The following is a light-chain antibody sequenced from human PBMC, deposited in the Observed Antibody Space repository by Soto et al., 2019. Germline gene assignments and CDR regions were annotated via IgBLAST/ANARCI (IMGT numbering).Light chain of an antibody. CDR1: ISDVGGYNF. CDR2: DVS. J-gene: IGLJ1*01. Sequence: QSVLTQPRSVSGSPGQSVTISCTGTISDVGGYNFVSWYQQHPGKAPKLLTYDVSKRPSGVPDRFSGSKSGNTASLAISGLQAEDEADYYCCSYAGSYTFVFGTGTKVTVL. CDR3: CSYAGSYTFV. V-gene: IGLV2-11*01.